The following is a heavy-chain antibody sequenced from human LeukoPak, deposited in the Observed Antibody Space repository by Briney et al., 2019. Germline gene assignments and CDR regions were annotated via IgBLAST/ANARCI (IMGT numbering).Heavy chain of an antibody. CDR3: AREYRQWLVRYYYGMDV. J-gene: IGHJ6*04. CDR2: INSSGSTI. D-gene: IGHD6-19*01. Sequence: PGGSLRLSRAASGFTLSRYEMNGVRQAPGKEREGVSYINSSGSTIYYADSVKGRFTISRQNAKNSLYLQMNSLRAEDAAVYYCAREYRQWLVRYYYGMDVWGKGNTVTVSS. CDR1: GFTLSRYE. V-gene: IGHV3-48*03.